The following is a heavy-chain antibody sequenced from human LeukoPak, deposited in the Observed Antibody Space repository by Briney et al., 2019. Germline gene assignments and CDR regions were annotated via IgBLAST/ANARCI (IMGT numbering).Heavy chain of an antibody. V-gene: IGHV3-66*02. CDR3: ASTHSSGWSYYFDY. Sequence: SGGSLRLSCAASGFTFSDHYMDWVRQAPGKGLEWVSVIYSGGSTYYADSVKGRFTISRDNSKNTLYLQMNSLRAEDTAVYYCASTHSSGWSYYFDYWGQGTLVTVSS. CDR2: IYSGGST. D-gene: IGHD6-19*01. CDR1: GFTFSDHY. J-gene: IGHJ4*02.